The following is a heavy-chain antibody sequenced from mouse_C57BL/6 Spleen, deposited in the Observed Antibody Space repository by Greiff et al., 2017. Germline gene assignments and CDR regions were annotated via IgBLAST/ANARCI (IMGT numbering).Heavy chain of an antibody. CDR3: AREKGSSPYYYAMDY. CDR2: ISYDGSN. CDR1: GYSITSGYY. J-gene: IGHJ4*01. V-gene: IGHV3-6*01. D-gene: IGHD1-1*01. Sequence: EVKLVESGPGLVKPSQSLSLTCSVTGYSITSGYYWNWIRQFPGNKLEWMGYISYDGSNNYNPSLKNRISITRDTSKNQFFLKLNSVTTEDTDTYYCAREKGSSPYYYAMDYWGQGTSVTVSS.